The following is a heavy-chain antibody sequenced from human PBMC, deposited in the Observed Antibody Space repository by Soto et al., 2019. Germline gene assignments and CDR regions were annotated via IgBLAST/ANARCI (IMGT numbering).Heavy chain of an antibody. V-gene: IGHV3-21*01. CDR3: ARDHESTSGWSHGMDV. D-gene: IGHD6-19*01. CDR2: ITGSSDYT. J-gene: IGHJ6*02. Sequence: EVQLAESGGGLVKPGGSLRLSCAASGFSFSDYTMNWFRQAPGKGLEWVSSITGSSDYTYYSGSVTGRFTISRDNANNSLFLQMNSLRGEDTAVYYCARDHESTSGWSHGMDVWGQGTTVTVSS. CDR1: GFSFSDYT.